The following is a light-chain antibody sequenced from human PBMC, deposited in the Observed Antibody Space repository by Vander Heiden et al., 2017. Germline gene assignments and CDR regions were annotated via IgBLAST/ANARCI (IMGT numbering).Light chain of an antibody. CDR2: GAS. J-gene: IGKJ5*01. Sequence: EVVMTQSPVTLSVSAGERVTLSCRASQRVGSYLAWYQQKPGQVPRLLIYGASTRATDIPARFSGSGSGTEFTLTISSLQSEDFAIYYCQQDGNCPITFGQGTQVEIK. CDR3: QQDGNCPIT. CDR1: QRVGSY. V-gene: IGKV3-15*01.